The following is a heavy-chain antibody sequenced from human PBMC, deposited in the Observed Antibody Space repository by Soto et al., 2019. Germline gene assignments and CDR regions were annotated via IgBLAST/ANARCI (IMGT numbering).Heavy chain of an antibody. D-gene: IGHD1-7*01. Sequence: QLQLQESGPGLVKPSETLSLTCTVSGGSISSSSYYWGWIRQPPGKGLEWIGSIYYSGSTYYNPSLKSRVTISVDTSKNQFSLKLSSVTAADTAVYYCARANWNYSRFDYWGQGTLVTVSS. J-gene: IGHJ4*02. V-gene: IGHV4-39*01. CDR2: IYYSGST. CDR3: ARANWNYSRFDY. CDR1: GGSISSSSYY.